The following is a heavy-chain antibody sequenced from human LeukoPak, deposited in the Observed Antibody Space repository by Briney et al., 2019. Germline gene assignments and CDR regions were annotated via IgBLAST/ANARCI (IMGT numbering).Heavy chain of an antibody. V-gene: IGHV4-39*01. J-gene: IGHJ5*02. CDR1: GGSISSNNYY. D-gene: IGHD1-7*01. CDR2: IYYSGST. Sequence: SETLSLTCTVSGGSISSNNYYWGWIRQPPGKGLEWIGSIYYSGSTYYNPSLKSRVTISVDTSKNQFSLKLSSVPAADTAVYYCARAPQGTVGWFDPWGQGTLVTVSS. CDR3: ARAPQGTVGWFDP.